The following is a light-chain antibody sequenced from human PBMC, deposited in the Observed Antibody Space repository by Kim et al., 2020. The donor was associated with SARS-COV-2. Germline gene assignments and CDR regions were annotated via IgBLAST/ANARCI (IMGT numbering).Light chain of an antibody. CDR1: QSVDTS. CDR3: QQYKSWPT. V-gene: IGKV3D-15*01. CDR2: GAS. Sequence: PVAPRESVSPSCMAHQSVDTSLAWYQQKPGQSPRLLILGASTRATGILARFSGSGSGTEFTLTISSLQSEDFAVYYCQQYKSWPTFGQGTRLEIK. J-gene: IGKJ5*01.